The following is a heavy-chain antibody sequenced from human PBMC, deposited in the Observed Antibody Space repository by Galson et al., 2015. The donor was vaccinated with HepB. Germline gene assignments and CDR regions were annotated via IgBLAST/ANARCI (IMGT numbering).Heavy chain of an antibody. D-gene: IGHD6-13*01. CDR1: GFTFSSYA. J-gene: IGHJ6*02. CDR2: ISYDGSNK. V-gene: IGHV3-30*04. CDR3: ARDYASSWYFNHYYGMDV. Sequence: SLRLSCAASGFTFSSYAMHWVRQAPGKGLEWVAVISYDGSNKYYADSVKGRFTISRDNPKNTLYLQMISLRAEDTAVYYCARDYASSWYFNHYYGMDVWGQGTTVTVSS.